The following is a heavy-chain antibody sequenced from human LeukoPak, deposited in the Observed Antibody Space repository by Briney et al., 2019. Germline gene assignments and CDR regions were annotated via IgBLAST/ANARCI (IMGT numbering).Heavy chain of an antibody. D-gene: IGHD4/OR15-4a*01. V-gene: IGHV4-39*01. Sequence: SETLSLTCTVSGGSISSSGHYWGWLRQPPGKGLEWFGSIYDSGNTYYHPSLKTRLTISVDMSKNQFSLKVSCVTGGDTAGYYCARGANGPRRWFDPWGQGTLVTVSS. CDR3: ARGANGPRRWFDP. CDR2: IYDSGNT. J-gene: IGHJ5*02. CDR1: GGSISSSGHY.